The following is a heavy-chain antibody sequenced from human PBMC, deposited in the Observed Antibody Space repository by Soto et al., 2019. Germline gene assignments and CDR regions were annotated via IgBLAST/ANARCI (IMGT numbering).Heavy chain of an antibody. J-gene: IGHJ5*02. CDR3: ARYLYCSSTSCYQGWFDP. CDR1: GYTFTSYG. D-gene: IGHD2-2*01. V-gene: IGHV1-18*04. Sequence: QVQLVQSGAEVKKPGASVKVSCKASGYTFTSYGISWVRQAPGQGLEWMGWISAYNGNTNYAQKLQGRVTMTTDTSTSTAYMELRSLRSDDTAVYYCARYLYCSSTSCYQGWFDPWGQGTLVTVSS. CDR2: ISAYNGNT.